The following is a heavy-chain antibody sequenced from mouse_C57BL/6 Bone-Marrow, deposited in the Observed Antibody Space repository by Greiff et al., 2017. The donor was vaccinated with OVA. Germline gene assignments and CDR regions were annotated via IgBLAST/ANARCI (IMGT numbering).Heavy chain of an antibody. V-gene: IGHV1-42*01. D-gene: IGHD2-5*01. CDR3: ATNSNYPYYYAMDY. Sequence: EVQLQQSGPELVKPGASVKISCKASGYSFTGYYMNWVKQSPEKSLEWIGEINPSTGGTTYNQKFKAKATLTVDKDSSTAYMQLKSLTSEDSAVYYCATNSNYPYYYAMDYWGQGTSVTVSS. J-gene: IGHJ4*01. CDR1: GYSFTGYY. CDR2: INPSTGGT.